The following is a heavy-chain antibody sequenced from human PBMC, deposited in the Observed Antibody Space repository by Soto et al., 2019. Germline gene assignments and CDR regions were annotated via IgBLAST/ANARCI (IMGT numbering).Heavy chain of an antibody. CDR1: GFTFRSYA. CDR3: AKDHSHSSGYLGDY. Sequence: GGSLRLSCAASGFTFRSYAMSWVRQAPGKGLEWVAVITGSGSNKYYADSVKGRFTVSRDNSKNTLYLQMNSLRAEDTALYYCAKDHSHSSGYLGDYWGQGTLVTVSS. V-gene: IGHV3-30*18. J-gene: IGHJ4*02. CDR2: ITGSGSNK. D-gene: IGHD3-22*01.